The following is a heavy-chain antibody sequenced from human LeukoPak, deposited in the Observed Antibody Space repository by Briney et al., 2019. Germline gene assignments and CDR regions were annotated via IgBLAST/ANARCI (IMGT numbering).Heavy chain of an antibody. J-gene: IGHJ5*02. CDR3: ARAPSSYESGNGYPNLGWLDP. Sequence: SETLSLTCTVSGYPFGLYYYWVCIRPPRGGRLQCVEVFHRGRTHYNPALKSRVTISIDPSKNQFSLRMWPVTAADTAFYFCARAPSSYESGNGYPNLGWLDPWGQGALVTVSS. V-gene: IGHV4-38-2*02. CDR1: GYPFGLYYY. CDR2: FHRGRT. D-gene: IGHD5-24*01.